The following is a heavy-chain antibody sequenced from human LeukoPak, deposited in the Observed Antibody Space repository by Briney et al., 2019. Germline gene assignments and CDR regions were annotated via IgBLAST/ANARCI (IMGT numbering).Heavy chain of an antibody. CDR3: ASLNSGYLDY. CDR1: GGSISSYY. CDR2: IYYSGST. J-gene: IGHJ4*02. Sequence: SETLSLTCTVSGGSISSYYWSWIRQPPGKGLEWIGYIYYSGSTYYNPSLKSRVTISVDTSKNQFSLKLSSVTAADTAVYYCASLNSGYLDYWGQGTLVTVSS. V-gene: IGHV4-59*06. D-gene: IGHD1-26*01.